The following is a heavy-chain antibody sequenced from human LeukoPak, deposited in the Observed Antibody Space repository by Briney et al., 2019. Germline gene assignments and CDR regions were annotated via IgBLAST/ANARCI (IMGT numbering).Heavy chain of an antibody. V-gene: IGHV3-43*02. Sequence: GGSLRLSCAASGFTFADYAMSWVRQAPGKGLEWVSLINRGGSTTVYAESVKGRFTISRDNSKNSLYLQMNSLRPEDTALYFCAKGPTIPPHYSTTRNYFETKAHFDYWGQGTLVTVSS. CDR2: INRGGSTT. CDR3: AKGPTIPPHYSTTRNYFETKAHFDY. D-gene: IGHD1-26*01. J-gene: IGHJ4*02. CDR1: GFTFADYA.